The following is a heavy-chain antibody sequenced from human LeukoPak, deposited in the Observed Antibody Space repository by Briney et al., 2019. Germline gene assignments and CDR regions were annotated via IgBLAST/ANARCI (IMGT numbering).Heavy chain of an antibody. J-gene: IGHJ4*02. V-gene: IGHV3-66*01. D-gene: IGHD3-22*01. CDR1: GFTFTSYA. CDR3: ARGYFDSSGEFDY. CDR2: IYSGGST. Sequence: GVSLRLSCAASGFTFTSYAMSWVRQAPGKGLEWVSIIYSGGSTYYADSVKDRFTISRDNSKNTLYLQMNSLRAEDTAMYYCARGYFDSSGEFDYWGQGTLVTVSS.